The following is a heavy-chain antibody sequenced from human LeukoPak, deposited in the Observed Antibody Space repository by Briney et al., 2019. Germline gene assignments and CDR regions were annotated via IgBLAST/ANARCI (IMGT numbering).Heavy chain of an antibody. CDR1: GFTFNRCW. J-gene: IGHJ3*02. V-gene: IGHV3-7*03. Sequence: GGSLRLSCVVSGFTFNRCWMNWLRQAPGKGLEWLAHIKPDESRIFYADSVKGRFAISRDNAKNSVYLQMNSLRAEDTAVYFCARLILWETSNAFDIWGQGTMVTVSS. CDR2: IKPDESRI. CDR3: ARLILWETSNAFDI. D-gene: IGHD1-26*01.